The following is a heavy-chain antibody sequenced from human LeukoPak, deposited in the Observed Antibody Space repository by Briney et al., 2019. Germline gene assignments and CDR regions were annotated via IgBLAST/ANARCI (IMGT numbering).Heavy chain of an antibody. CDR1: GFTFSDYY. CDR2: ISSSGSTI. Sequence: GGSLRLSCAASGFTFSDYYMSWIRQAPGKGLEWVSYISSSGSTIYYADSVEGRFTISRDNAKNSLYLQMNSLRAEDTAVYYCARAFSPRITIFGVVIKRAYYFDYWGQGTLVTVSS. J-gene: IGHJ4*02. D-gene: IGHD3-3*01. CDR3: ARAFSPRITIFGVVIKRAYYFDY. V-gene: IGHV3-11*04.